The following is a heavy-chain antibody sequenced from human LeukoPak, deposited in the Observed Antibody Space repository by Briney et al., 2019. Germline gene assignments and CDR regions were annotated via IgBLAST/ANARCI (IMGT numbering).Heavy chain of an antibody. V-gene: IGHV1-2*02. Sequence: ASVKVSCKASGYTFTGYYMHWVRQAPGQGLEWMGWINPNSGGTNYAQKFQGRVTMTRDTSISTAYMELSRLRSDDTAVYYCARDYYDSSGYYYVDYGMDVWGQGTTVTVSS. CDR3: ARDYYDSSGYYYVDYGMDV. J-gene: IGHJ6*02. CDR1: GYTFTGYY. CDR2: INPNSGGT. D-gene: IGHD3-22*01.